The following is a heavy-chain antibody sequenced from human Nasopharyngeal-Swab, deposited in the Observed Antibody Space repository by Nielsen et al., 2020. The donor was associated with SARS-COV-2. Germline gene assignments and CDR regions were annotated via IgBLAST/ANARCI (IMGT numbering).Heavy chain of an antibody. CDR3: AREDWGKLDY. CDR1: GFTFSSYW. D-gene: IGHD7-27*01. V-gene: IGHV3-7*04. CDR2: VKQDGSAI. J-gene: IGHJ4*02. Sequence: GESLKISCAASGFTFSSYWMNWVRLTPMKRLEWVATVKQDGSAIYHVDSLKARFPISRDNAKTSLYLQMNSLRAGDTAVYYCAREDWGKLDYWGQGTLVTVSS.